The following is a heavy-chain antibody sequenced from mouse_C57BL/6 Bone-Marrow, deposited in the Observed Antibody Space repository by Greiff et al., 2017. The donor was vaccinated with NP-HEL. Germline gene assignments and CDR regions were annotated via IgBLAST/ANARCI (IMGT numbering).Heavy chain of an antibody. V-gene: IGHV1-69*01. D-gene: IGHD2-4*01. Sequence: QVQLKQPGAELVMPGASVKLSCKASGYTFTSYWMHWVKQRPGQGLEWIGEIDPSDSYTNYNQKFKGKSTLTVDKSSSTAYMQLSSLTSEDAAVYYCARRRDPMITTVYWYFDVWGTGTTVTVSS. CDR3: ARRRDPMITTVYWYFDV. CDR2: IDPSDSYT. J-gene: IGHJ1*03. CDR1: GYTFTSYW.